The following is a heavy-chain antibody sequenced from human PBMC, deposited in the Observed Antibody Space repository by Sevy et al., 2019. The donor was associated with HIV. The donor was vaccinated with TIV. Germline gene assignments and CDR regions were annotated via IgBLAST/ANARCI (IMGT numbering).Heavy chain of an antibody. CDR1: GFTVSSNY. CDR2: IYSGGST. J-gene: IGHJ4*02. Sequence: GGSLRLSCAASGFTVSSNYMSWVRQAPGKGLEWVSVIYSGGSTYYADSVKGRFTISRDNSKNTLYHQMNSLRAEDTAVYYWARLYKLERPQVVSIYFDYWGQGTLVTVSS. D-gene: IGHD1-1*01. CDR3: ARLYKLERPQVVSIYFDY. V-gene: IGHV3-53*01.